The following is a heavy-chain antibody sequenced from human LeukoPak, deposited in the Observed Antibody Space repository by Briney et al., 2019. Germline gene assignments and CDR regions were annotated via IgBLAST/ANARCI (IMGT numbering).Heavy chain of an antibody. CDR2: ISWNSGSI. J-gene: IGHJ3*02. D-gene: IGHD4-23*01. Sequence: GRSLRLSCAASGFTFDDYAMHWVRQAPGKGLEWVSGISWNSGSIGYADSVKGRFTISRDNAKNSLYLQMNSLRAEDTAVYYCAREGSAGGDAFDIWGQGTMVTVPS. V-gene: IGHV3-9*01. CDR3: AREGSAGGDAFDI. CDR1: GFTFDDYA.